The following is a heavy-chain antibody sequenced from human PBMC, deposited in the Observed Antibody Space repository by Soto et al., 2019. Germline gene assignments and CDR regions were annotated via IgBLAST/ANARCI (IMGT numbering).Heavy chain of an antibody. V-gene: IGHV3-23*01. Sequence: EVQLLESGGGLVQPGGSLRLSCAASEFTVSSYAMTWVRQAPGKGLEWVSVISSSDGDTYYADSVKGRFTISRDNSRNTLFLQMNSLRAEDTALYYCARGRWDRSGWYFDYWGQGTLVTVSS. CDR3: ARGRWDRSGWYFDY. CDR2: ISSSDGDT. CDR1: EFTVSSYA. J-gene: IGHJ4*02. D-gene: IGHD6-19*01.